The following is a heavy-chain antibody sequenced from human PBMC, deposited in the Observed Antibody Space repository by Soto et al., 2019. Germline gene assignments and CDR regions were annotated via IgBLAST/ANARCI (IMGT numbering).Heavy chain of an antibody. D-gene: IGHD3-22*01. Sequence: GGSLRLSCAASGFTFSSYWMSWVRQAPGKGLEWVANIKQDGSEKYYVDSVKGRFTISRDNAKNSLYLQMNSLRAEDTAVYYCARAVWVVVMGDDAFDIWGQGTMVTVSS. CDR3: ARAVWVVVMGDDAFDI. CDR2: IKQDGSEK. J-gene: IGHJ3*02. CDR1: GFTFSSYW. V-gene: IGHV3-7*05.